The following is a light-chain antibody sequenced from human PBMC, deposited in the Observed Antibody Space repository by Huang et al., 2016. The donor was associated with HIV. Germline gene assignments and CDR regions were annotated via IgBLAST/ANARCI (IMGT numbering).Light chain of an antibody. CDR2: WAS. V-gene: IGKV4-1*01. J-gene: IGKJ4*01. CDR1: QSLFFSSNKRSY. Sequence: DIVMTQSPDSLTVSLGERATNNCRSSQSLFFSSNKRSYLAWYQKKPGQPPKLVISWASARESGVPDRFSGSGSETHFTLTINSLQAEDVAVYYCQQYYHNPLTFGGGTKVEI. CDR3: QQYYHNPLT.